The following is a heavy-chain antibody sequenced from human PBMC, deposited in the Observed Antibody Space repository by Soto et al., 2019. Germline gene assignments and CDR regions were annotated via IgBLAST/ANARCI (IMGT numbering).Heavy chain of an antibody. D-gene: IGHD3-10*01. Sequence: GGSLRLSCAASGFTFSSYGMHWVRQAPGKGLEWVAVISYDGSNKYYADSVKGRFTISRNNSKNPLYLQMNSLRAEDTAVYYCATGALLWFGESTSRGAFDIWGQGTMVTVSS. CDR3: ATGALLWFGESTSRGAFDI. V-gene: IGHV3-30*03. CDR1: GFTFSSYG. J-gene: IGHJ3*02. CDR2: ISYDGSNK.